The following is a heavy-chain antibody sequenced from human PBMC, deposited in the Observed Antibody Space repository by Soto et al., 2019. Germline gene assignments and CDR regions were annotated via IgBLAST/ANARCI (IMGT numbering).Heavy chain of an antibody. V-gene: IGHV4-30-2*01. Sequence: TSETLSLTCAVSGGSISSGGYSWSWIRQPPGKGLEWIGYIYHSGSTYYNPSLKSRVTISVDRSKNQFSLKLSSVTAADTAVYYCARAPLRGGSGSGNWFDPWGQGTLVTVSS. D-gene: IGHD3-10*01. CDR1: GGSISSGGYS. J-gene: IGHJ5*02. CDR2: IYHSGST. CDR3: ARAPLRGGSGSGNWFDP.